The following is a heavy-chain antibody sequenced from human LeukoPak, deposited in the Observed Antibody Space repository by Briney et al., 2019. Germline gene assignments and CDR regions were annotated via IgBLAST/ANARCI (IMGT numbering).Heavy chain of an antibody. D-gene: IGHD4-17*01. J-gene: IGHJ1*01. CDR3: ARGDYGAYGYFQH. V-gene: IGHV3-30-3*01. CDR2: MSHDGSNK. CDR1: GFTFSSYA. Sequence: GGSLRLSCAASGFTFSSYAMHWVRQAPSQGLEWVAVMSHDGSNKYYADSVKGRFTISRDNSKNTLYLQMDSLRVEDTAVYYCARGDYGAYGYFQHWGQGTLVTVSS.